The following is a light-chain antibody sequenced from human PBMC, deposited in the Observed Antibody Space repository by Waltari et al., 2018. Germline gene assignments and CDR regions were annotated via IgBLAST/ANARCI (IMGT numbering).Light chain of an antibody. V-gene: IGLV4-69*01. CDR2: VNSDGSH. CDR3: ETGGHGTWV. J-gene: IGLJ3*02. CDR1: SGHSSNI. Sequence: QLVLTQSPSASASLGAPVKLTCTLSSGHSSNIIAWLQQQPGKGPRYLMQVNSDGSHRQGDEIPDRFSGSSSGAERYLTISSLQSEDEADYYCETGGHGTWVFGGGTKLTVL.